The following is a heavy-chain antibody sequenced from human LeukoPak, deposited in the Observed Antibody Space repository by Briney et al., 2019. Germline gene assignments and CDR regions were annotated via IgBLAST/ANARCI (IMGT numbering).Heavy chain of an antibody. J-gene: IGHJ4*02. CDR2: ISGSGGST. CDR1: GFTFSSYA. D-gene: IGHD1-26*01. CDR3: AKLMGGSYPRYFDY. V-gene: IGHV3-23*01. Sequence: QAGGSLGLSCAASGFTFSSYAMSWVRQAPGKGLEWVSAISGSGGSTYYADSVKGRFTISRDSSKNTLYLQMNSLRAEDTAVYYCAKLMGGSYPRYFDYWGQGTLVTVSS.